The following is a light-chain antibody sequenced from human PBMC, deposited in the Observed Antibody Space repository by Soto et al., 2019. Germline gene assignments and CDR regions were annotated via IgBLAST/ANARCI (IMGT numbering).Light chain of an antibody. CDR2: GAS. CDR3: QQYGSSPPA. Sequence: ETLMTQSPATLSVSPGERATLSCRASQSVSTNYLAWYQQKPGQAPRLLIYGASSRATGIPDRFSGSGSGTDFTLTISRLEPEDFAVYYCQQYGSSPPAFGQGTKVDIK. J-gene: IGKJ1*01. CDR1: QSVSTNY. V-gene: IGKV3-20*01.